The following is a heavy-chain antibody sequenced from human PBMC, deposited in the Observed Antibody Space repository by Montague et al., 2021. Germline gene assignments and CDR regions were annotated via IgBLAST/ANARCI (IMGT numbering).Heavy chain of an antibody. V-gene: IGHV4-59*01. CDR2: VYYTGTT. CDR3: ARKGNNWDY. J-gene: IGHJ4*02. Sequence: SETLSLTCTVSGDSINFYYWSWIRQPPGKGLGWIGYVYYTGTTNYNPSLKSRVTISVDTSRNQFFLNVNSVTAADTAVYYCARKGNNWDYWGQGTLVTVSS. D-gene: IGHD5-24*01. CDR1: GDSINFYY.